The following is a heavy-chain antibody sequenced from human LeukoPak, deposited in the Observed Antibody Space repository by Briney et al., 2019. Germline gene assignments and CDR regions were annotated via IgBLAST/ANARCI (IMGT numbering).Heavy chain of an antibody. D-gene: IGHD1-26*01. Sequence: SETLSLTCTVSGGSISSYYWSWIRQPPGKGLDWIGYISYSGNTNYNPSLKSRVTISVDTSKNHFSLKLSSVTAADTAVYYCARHGSGGSLKDWGQGTLVTVSS. CDR2: ISYSGNT. CDR1: GGSISSYY. V-gene: IGHV4-59*08. CDR3: ARHGSGGSLKD. J-gene: IGHJ4*02.